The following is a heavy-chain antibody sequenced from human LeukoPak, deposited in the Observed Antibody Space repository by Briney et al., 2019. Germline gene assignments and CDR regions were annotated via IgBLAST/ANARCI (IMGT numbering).Heavy chain of an antibody. CDR1: GYSISSGYY. D-gene: IGHD2-15*01. Sequence: SETLSLTCTVSGYSISSGYYWGWIRQPPGKGLEWIGSTYHSGSTYYNPSLKSRVTISVDTSKNQFSLKLSSVTAADTAVYYCARSGTYYYYYMDVWGKGTTVTVSS. CDR3: ARSGTYYYYYMDV. J-gene: IGHJ6*03. CDR2: TYHSGST. V-gene: IGHV4-38-2*02.